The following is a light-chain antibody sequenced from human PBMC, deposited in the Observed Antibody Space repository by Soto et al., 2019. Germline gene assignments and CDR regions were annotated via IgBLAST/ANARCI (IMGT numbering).Light chain of an antibody. CDR3: HSTA. CDR1: QTISRW. J-gene: IGKJ5*01. Sequence: DIQLTHTRSTWSWSVVDEVTITCRASQTISRWLAWYQQKPGRAPKLLIYDASTLESGVPSRFSGSGSETEFTLTISRLQPDDFATYFCHSTAFGQGTRLEIK. CDR2: DAS. V-gene: IGKV1-5*01.